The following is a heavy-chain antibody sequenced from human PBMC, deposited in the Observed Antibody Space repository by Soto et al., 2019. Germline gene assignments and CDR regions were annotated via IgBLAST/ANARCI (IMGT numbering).Heavy chain of an antibody. V-gene: IGHV3-23*01. CDR3: AKVGDPTTYYFHFNY. D-gene: IGHD3-22*01. Sequence: PGGSLRLSCEVSGFTFSRYAMSWVRQVPGKGLEWVSAVTGRGESTFYADSVKGRFTISRDNSKNSLYLQMNGLRDEDTAMYYCAKVGDPTTYYFHFNYWGQGTQVTVS. CDR2: VTGRGEST. CDR1: GFTFSRYA. J-gene: IGHJ4*02.